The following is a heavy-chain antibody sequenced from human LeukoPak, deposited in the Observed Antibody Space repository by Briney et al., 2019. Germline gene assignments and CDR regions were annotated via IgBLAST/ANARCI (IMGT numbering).Heavy chain of an antibody. CDR1: GFSFSSYG. Sequence: GGSLRLSCTASGFSFSSYGMHWVRQATGKGLEWVAYISYEGTNEKEADSVRGRFTISRDNAKNSLYLQMNSLRGEDTAVYYCARDLPGDSGRYSLAAVFDYWGQGTLVTVSS. V-gene: IGHV3-30*02. CDR3: ARDLPGDSGRYSLAAVFDY. CDR2: ISYEGTNE. D-gene: IGHD1-26*01. J-gene: IGHJ4*02.